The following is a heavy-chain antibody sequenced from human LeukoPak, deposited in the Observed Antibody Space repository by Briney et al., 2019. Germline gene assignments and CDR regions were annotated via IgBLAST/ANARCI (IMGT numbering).Heavy chain of an antibody. Sequence: PGGSLRLSCAASGFTFSSYAMSWVRQAPGKGLEWVSAINGSGGSTYYADSVKGRFTISRDNSKNTLYLQMNSLRAEDTAVYYCAKGFRGYSYGITDYWGQGTLVTVSS. J-gene: IGHJ4*02. V-gene: IGHV3-23*01. CDR1: GFTFSSYA. CDR2: INGSGGST. CDR3: AKGFRGYSYGITDY. D-gene: IGHD5-18*01.